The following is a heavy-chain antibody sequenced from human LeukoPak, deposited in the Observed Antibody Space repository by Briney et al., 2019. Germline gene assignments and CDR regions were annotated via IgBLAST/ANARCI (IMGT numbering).Heavy chain of an antibody. V-gene: IGHV3-21*01. CDR1: GFSFSSFG. Sequence: GGSLRLSCAASGFSFSSFGMNWVRQAPGKGLEWVSSISSSSAYICYADSVKGRFAISRDNAKNSLYLQMNSLRAEDTAVYYCARVGCISTSCYDLDYWGQGTLVTVSS. CDR3: ARVGCISTSCYDLDY. D-gene: IGHD2-2*01. CDR2: ISSSSAYI. J-gene: IGHJ4*02.